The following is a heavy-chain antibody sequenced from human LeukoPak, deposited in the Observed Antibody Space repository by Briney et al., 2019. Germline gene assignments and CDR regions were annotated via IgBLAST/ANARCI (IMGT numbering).Heavy chain of an antibody. D-gene: IGHD3-3*01. CDR3: AREGREYDFWSGYSYYYYYMDV. Sequence: PSETLSLTCTVSGGSISSYYWSWIRQPPGKGLEWIGYIYYSGSTNYNPSLKSRVTISVDTSKNQFSLKLSSVTAADTAVYYCAREGREYDFWSGYSYYYYYMDVWGKGTTVTVSS. CDR1: GGSISSYY. J-gene: IGHJ6*03. CDR2: IYYSGST. V-gene: IGHV4-59*01.